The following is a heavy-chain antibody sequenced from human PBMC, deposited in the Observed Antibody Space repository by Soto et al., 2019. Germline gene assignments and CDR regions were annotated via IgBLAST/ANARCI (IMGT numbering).Heavy chain of an antibody. D-gene: IGHD3-22*01. Sequence: WASVKVSCKVSGYTLTELSMSWVRQAPGKGLEWMGGFGPEDGETIYAQKFQDRVTMTEDTSTDTACMELISLRSDDTAVYYCATAVPRYNYDSSGLGLEFWGQGTTVNVSS. CDR3: ATAVPRYNYDSSGLGLEF. CDR2: FGPEDGET. J-gene: IGHJ6*01. V-gene: IGHV1-24*01. CDR1: GYTLTELS.